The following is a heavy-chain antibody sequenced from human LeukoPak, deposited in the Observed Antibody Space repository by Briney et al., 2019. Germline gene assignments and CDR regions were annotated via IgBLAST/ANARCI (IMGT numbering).Heavy chain of an antibody. J-gene: IGHJ6*03. V-gene: IGHV4-38-2*01. CDR2: IYHSGST. CDR3: ARLGLPLYYYYMDV. D-gene: IGHD7-27*01. Sequence: SETLSLTCAVSGYSISSGYYWGWIRQPPGKGLEWIGSIYHSGSTYYNPSLKSRVTISVDTPKNQFSLKLSSVTAADTAVYYCARLGLPLYYYYMDVWGKGTTVTVSS. CDR1: GYSISSGYY.